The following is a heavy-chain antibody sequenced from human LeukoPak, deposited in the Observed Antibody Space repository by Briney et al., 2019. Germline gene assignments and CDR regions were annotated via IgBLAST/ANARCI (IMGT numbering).Heavy chain of an antibody. V-gene: IGHV4-61*02. Sequence: PSETLSLTCTVSGGSISSGSYYWSWIRQPAGKGLEWIGRIYTSGSTNYNPSLKSRVTISVDTSKNQFSLKLSSVTAADTAVYYCARGGGGVDTAMVLYDYWGQGTLVTVSS. CDR2: IYTSGST. CDR3: ARGGGGVDTAMVLYDY. CDR1: GGSISSGSYY. D-gene: IGHD5-18*01. J-gene: IGHJ4*02.